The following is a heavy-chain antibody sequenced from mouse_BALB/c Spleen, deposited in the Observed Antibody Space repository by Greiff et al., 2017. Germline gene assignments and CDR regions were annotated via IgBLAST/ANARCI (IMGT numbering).Heavy chain of an antibody. J-gene: IGHJ1*01. D-gene: IGHD4-1*01. V-gene: IGHV3-6*02. Sequence: VQLKESGPGLVKPSQSLSLTCSVTGYSITSGYYWNWIRQFPGNKLEWMGYISYDGSNNYNPSLKNRISITRDTSKNQFFLKLNSVTTEDTATYFCARLTGMYFGVWGAGTAVTVSS. CDR3: ARLTGMYFGV. CDR1: GYSITSGYY. CDR2: ISYDGSN.